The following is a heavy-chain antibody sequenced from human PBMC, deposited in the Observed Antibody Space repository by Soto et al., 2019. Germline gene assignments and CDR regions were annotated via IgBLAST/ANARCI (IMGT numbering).Heavy chain of an antibody. CDR1: GFTFSSYG. J-gene: IGHJ6*02. V-gene: IGHV3-33*01. D-gene: IGHD2-2*02. Sequence: GGSLRLSCAASGFTFSSYGMHWVRQAPGKGLEWVGGIWYDGSNKYYADSVKGRFTISRDNSKNTLYLQMNSLRAEDTAVYYCARLYRSYGIDVWGQGTTVTVSS. CDR2: IWYDGSNK. CDR3: ARLYRSYGIDV.